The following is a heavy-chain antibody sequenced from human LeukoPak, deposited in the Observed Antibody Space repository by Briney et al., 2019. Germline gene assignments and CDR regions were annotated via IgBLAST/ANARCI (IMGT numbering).Heavy chain of an antibody. V-gene: IGHV3-23*01. J-gene: IGHJ4*02. D-gene: IGHD6-19*01. CDR3: AKGQSGWSRGDFDF. CDR2: ISASGSNT. Sequence: GGSLRLSCAASGFTVSNNYMNWVRQAPGKGLEWVSAISASGSNTYYADSVKGRFTISRDNSKNTLYLQMNSLRAEGTAVYYCAKGQSGWSRGDFDFWGQGALVTVSS. CDR1: GFTVSNNY.